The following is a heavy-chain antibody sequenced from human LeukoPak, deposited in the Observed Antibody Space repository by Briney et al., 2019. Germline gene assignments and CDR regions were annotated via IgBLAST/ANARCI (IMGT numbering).Heavy chain of an antibody. CDR2: INHSGST. CDR1: GGSFSGYY. V-gene: IGHV4-34*01. J-gene: IGHJ6*03. D-gene: IGHD5-24*01. CDR3: ARGRGFVEMATGNYYYYMDV. Sequence: SETLSLTCAVYGGSFSGYYWSWIRQPPGKGLEWIGEINHSGSTNYNPSLKSRVTISVDTSKNQFSLKLSSVTAADTAVYYCARGRGFVEMATGNYYYYMDVWGKGTTVTVSS.